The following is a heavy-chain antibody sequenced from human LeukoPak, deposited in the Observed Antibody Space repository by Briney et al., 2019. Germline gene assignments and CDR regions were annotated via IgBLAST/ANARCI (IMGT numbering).Heavy chain of an antibody. CDR1: GYTFTSYD. Sequence: ASVKVSCKASGYTFTSYDINWVRQATGQGLEWMGWMNPSSGNTGYAQKFQGRVTMTRNTSISTAYMELSSLRSEDTAVYCCAREGNYDFWSGYVYYYYYMDVWGKGTTVTVSS. J-gene: IGHJ6*03. CDR3: AREGNYDFWSGYVYYYYYMDV. CDR2: MNPSSGNT. D-gene: IGHD3-3*01. V-gene: IGHV1-8*01.